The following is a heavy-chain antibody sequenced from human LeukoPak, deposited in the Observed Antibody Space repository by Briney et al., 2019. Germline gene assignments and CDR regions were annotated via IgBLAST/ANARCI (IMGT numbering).Heavy chain of an antibody. J-gene: IGHJ4*02. CDR1: GFTVSSNY. Sequence: PGGSLRLSCAASGFTVSSNYMSWVRQAPGKGLEWVSVIYSGGSTYYADSVKGRFTISRDNSKNTLYLQMNSLRAEDTAVYYCAREAWGGLGEFDYWGQGTLVTVSS. CDR3: AREAWGGLGEFDY. CDR2: IYSGGST. D-gene: IGHD3-16*01. V-gene: IGHV3-53*01.